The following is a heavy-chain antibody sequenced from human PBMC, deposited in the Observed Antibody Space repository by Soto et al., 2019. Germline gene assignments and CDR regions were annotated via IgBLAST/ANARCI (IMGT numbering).Heavy chain of an antibody. J-gene: IGHJ3*02. D-gene: IGHD1-26*01. Sequence: GGSLRLSCAASGFTFRSYGMHWVRQAPAKGLEWVAVISYDGSNKYYADSVKGRFTISRDNSKNTLYLQMNSLRAEDTAVYYCAQGGVGSTSNAFDIWGQGTMVTVSS. CDR3: AQGGVGSTSNAFDI. CDR1: GFTFRSYG. CDR2: ISYDGSNK. V-gene: IGHV3-30*18.